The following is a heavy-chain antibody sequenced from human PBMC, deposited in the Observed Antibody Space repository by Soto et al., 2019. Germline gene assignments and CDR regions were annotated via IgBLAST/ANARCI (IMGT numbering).Heavy chain of an antibody. CDR2: ISGSGGHT. V-gene: IGHV3-11*05. Sequence: QVQLVESGGDLVKPGGSLRLSCAASGFMFSDYYMSWIHQAPGKGLEWVSFISGSGGHTHYADSAKGRFTISRDSAQNSVSLQMNRLRAEDTALYYCAKDRYSSSAYYYYGMDAWGQGTTVTVSS. J-gene: IGHJ6*02. CDR1: GFMFSDYY. CDR3: AKDRYSSSAYYYYGMDA. D-gene: IGHD6-6*01.